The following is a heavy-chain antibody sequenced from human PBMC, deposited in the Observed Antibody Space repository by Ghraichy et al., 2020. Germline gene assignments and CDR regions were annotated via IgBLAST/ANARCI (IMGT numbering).Heavy chain of an antibody. Sequence: LSLTCAASGFTFSSYGMTWVRQAPGKGLEWVSGISGSGDAINYLYSVRGRFSISRDNSKNTLYLQMNILRAEDTAVYYCAKDTSAYRSPLDFWGQGTLVTVSS. CDR3: AKDTSAYRSPLDF. D-gene: IGHD6-19*01. CDR1: GFTFSSYG. V-gene: IGHV3-23*01. CDR2: ISGSGDAI. J-gene: IGHJ4*02.